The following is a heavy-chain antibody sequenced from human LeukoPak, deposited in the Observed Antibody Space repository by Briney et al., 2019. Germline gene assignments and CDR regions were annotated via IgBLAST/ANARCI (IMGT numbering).Heavy chain of an antibody. Sequence: SETLSLTCTVSGGSISSGSYYWSWIRQPAGKGLEWIGRIYTSGSTNYNPSLKSRVTISVDTSKNQFSLKLSSVTAADTAVYYCARAPRVYQNYYYYYMDVWGKGTTVTISS. CDR3: ARAPRVYQNYYYYYMDV. CDR1: GGSISSGSYY. D-gene: IGHD6-13*01. V-gene: IGHV4-61*02. J-gene: IGHJ6*03. CDR2: IYTSGST.